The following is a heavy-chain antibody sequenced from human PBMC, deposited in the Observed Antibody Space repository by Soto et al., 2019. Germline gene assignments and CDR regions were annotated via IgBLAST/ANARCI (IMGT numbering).Heavy chain of an antibody. CDR2: IKSKTDGGTT. V-gene: IGHV3-15*01. CDR3: NTGTIAHTVPRLRARRVDAFDI. CDR1: GFTFSNAW. D-gene: IGHD6-13*01. J-gene: IGHJ3*02. Sequence: EVQLVESGGGLVKPGGSLRLSCAASGFTFSNAWMSWVRQAPGKGLEWVGRIKSKTDGGTTDYTAPVKGRFTISRDDTRKTLYLQMNSLKTEDTAVYYCNTGTIAHTVPRLRARRVDAFDIWGQGTMVNVSS.